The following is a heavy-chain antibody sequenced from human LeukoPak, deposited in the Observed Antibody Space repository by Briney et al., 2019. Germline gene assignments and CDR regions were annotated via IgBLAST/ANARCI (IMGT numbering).Heavy chain of an antibody. CDR3: AKGAWAADGPMGNNFAS. CDR2: IRYDDSNK. D-gene: IGHD6-13*01. CDR1: GFTFSSYG. Sequence: GGSLRFSCAASGFTFSSYGMHWVRQAPGKGLEWVAFIRYDDSNKYYADSVKGRFTNSRDNSKNTLSLQMDSLRTEDTSIYYCAKGAWAADGPMGNNFASWGQGTLVIVSS. J-gene: IGHJ4*02. V-gene: IGHV3-30*02.